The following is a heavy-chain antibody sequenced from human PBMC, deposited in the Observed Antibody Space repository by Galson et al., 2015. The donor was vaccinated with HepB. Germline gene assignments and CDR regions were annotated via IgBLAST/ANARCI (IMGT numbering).Heavy chain of an antibody. CDR3: TTDVFFSTFWSWFDP. CDR2: IKCKTDGGTA. J-gene: IGHJ5*02. D-gene: IGHD2-8*02. V-gene: IGHV3-15*01. Sequence: SLRLSCAASGLRFNTTWMSWVRQTPGKGLEWIGRIKCKTDGGTADYAAPVKGRFTIARDDASNTLYLHMNRLKTDDTGVYYCTTDVFFSTFWSWFDPWGQGTLVTASS. CDR1: GLRFNTTW.